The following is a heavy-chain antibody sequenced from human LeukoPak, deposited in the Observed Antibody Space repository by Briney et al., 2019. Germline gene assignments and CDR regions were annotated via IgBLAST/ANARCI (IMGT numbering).Heavy chain of an antibody. CDR1: GFTFSSYG. D-gene: IGHD6-6*01. V-gene: IGHV3-30*02. CDR3: AKDQEGSSPRYDAFDI. CDR2: IRYDGSNK. J-gene: IGHJ3*02. Sequence: PGGSLRLSCAASGFTFSSYGMHWVRQAPGKGLEWVAFIRYDGSNKYYADSVKGRFTISRDNSKNTLYLQMNSLRAEDTAVYYCAKDQEGSSPRYDAFDIWGQGTMVTVSS.